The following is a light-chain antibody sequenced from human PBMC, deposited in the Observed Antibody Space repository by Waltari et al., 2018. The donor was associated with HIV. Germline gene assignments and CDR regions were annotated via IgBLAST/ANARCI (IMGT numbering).Light chain of an antibody. J-gene: IGLJ2*01. Sequence: SYELTQPLSMSVSPGQTASSSCSVDKMDDKYASWYQQKPGHSPVLVINQDTRRPSGIPERFSGSNSGNTATLTISGTQAMDEADYYCQAWDSSTVVFGGGTKLTVL. V-gene: IGLV3-1*01. CDR2: QDT. CDR1: KMDDKY. CDR3: QAWDSSTVV.